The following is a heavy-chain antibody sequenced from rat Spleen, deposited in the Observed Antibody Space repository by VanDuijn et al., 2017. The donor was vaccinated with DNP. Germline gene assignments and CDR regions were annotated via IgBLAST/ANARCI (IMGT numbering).Heavy chain of an antibody. V-gene: IGHV5-29*01. CDR1: GFTFSNYG. CDR2: IHSDGSST. CDR3: ARFTTGPMDA. D-gene: IGHD1-6*01. Sequence: EVQLVESGGGLVQPGRSLKLSCAGSGFTFSNYGMAWVRQAPTKGLEWVATIHSDGSSTYYRDSVRGRFTISRDHAKSTLYLQMNSLRSEDTATYYCARFTTGPMDAWGQGTSVTVSS. J-gene: IGHJ4*01.